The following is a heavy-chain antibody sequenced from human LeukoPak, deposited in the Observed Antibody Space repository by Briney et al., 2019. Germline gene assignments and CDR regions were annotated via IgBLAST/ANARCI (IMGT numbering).Heavy chain of an antibody. Sequence: ASVKVSCKASGYTFTSYDINWVRQATGQGLEWMGWMNPNSGNTGYAQKFQGRATMTRNTSISTAYMELSSLRSEDTAVYYCARGSMDIVLMVFWGQGTLVTVSS. D-gene: IGHD2-8*01. CDR1: GYTFTSYD. CDR3: ARGSMDIVLMVF. J-gene: IGHJ4*02. V-gene: IGHV1-8*01. CDR2: MNPNSGNT.